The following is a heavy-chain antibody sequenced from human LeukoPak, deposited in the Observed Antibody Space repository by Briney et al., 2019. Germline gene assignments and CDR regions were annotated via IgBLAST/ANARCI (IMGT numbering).Heavy chain of an antibody. CDR1: GGSISSYY. D-gene: IGHD4-11*01. CDR2: IYSSGST. CDR3: ARNRGSTVITDQYYYYYMDV. Sequence: SETLSLTCTVSGGSISSYYWSWIRQPAGKGLEWIGRIYSSGSTNYNPSLKSRVAMSVDTSKNQFSLKLSSVTAADTAVYYCARNRGSTVITDQYYYYYMDVWSKGTTVTVSS. V-gene: IGHV4-4*07. J-gene: IGHJ6*03.